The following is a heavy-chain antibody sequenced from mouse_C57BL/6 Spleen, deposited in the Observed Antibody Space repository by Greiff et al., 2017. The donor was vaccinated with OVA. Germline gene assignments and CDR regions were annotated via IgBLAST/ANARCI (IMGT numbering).Heavy chain of an antibody. CDR3: VRRGGDY. J-gene: IGHJ4*01. CDR2: IRSKSNNYAT. Sequence: DAGGGLVQPKGSLKLSCAASGFSFNTYAMNWVRQAPGKGLEWVARIRSKSNNYATYYADSVKDRFTISRDDSESMLYLQMNNLKTEDTAMYYCVRRGGDYWGQGTSVTVSS. CDR1: GFSFNTYA. V-gene: IGHV10-1*01.